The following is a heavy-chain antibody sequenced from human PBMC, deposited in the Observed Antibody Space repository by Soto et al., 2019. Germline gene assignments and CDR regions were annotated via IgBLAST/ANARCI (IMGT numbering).Heavy chain of an antibody. CDR2: IVVGSGNT. CDR1: GFTFTSSA. J-gene: IGHJ4*02. CDR3: AADRILGDYLDY. D-gene: IGHD2-15*01. Sequence: SVKVSCKASGFTFTSSAVQWVRQARGQRLEWIGWIVVGSGNTNYAQKFQERVTITRDMSTSTAYMELSSLRSEDTAVYYCAADRILGDYLDYWGQGTLVTVSS. V-gene: IGHV1-58*01.